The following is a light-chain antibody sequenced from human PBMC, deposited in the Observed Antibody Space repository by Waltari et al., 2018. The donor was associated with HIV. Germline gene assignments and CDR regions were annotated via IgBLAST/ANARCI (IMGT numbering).Light chain of an antibody. Sequence: DIQLTQSPSSLSASVGDRVTITCRASQDVSNYLAWFQKKPGEPPKSLIYAASSWQSGVPSKFSGSGSGTHFALTISSLQPEDFATYYCQQYRAYPLTFGGGTNVE. J-gene: IGKJ4*01. CDR2: AAS. CDR3: QQYRAYPLT. V-gene: IGKV1-16*02. CDR1: QDVSNY.